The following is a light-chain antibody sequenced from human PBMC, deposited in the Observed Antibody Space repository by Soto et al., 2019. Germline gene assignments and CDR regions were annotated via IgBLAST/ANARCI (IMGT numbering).Light chain of an antibody. CDR2: DVS. V-gene: IGLV2-14*01. J-gene: IGLJ2*01. CDR3: SSYTSSSTPR. Sequence: QSVLTQPASVSGSPGQSITISCTGTSSDVGGYNYVSWYQQHPGKAPKFMIYDVSNRPSGVSNRFSGSKSGNTASLTISGLQPEDGADYYCSSYTSSSTPRFGGGTKLTVL. CDR1: SSDVGGYNY.